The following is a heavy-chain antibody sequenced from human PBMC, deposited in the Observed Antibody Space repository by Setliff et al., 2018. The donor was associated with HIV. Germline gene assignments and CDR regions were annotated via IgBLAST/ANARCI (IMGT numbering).Heavy chain of an antibody. CDR2: ITDSGHT. Sequence: PSETLSLTCAVSGGSISSGNWWNWVRQPPGKGLEWIGEITDSGHTNYNPSLKSRVIISLDTSKKQFSLRLSSVTAADTAVYYCARVPPRWGATRDYWGQGTLVTVSS. J-gene: IGHJ4*02. CDR3: ARVPPRWGATRDY. CDR1: GGSISSGNW. D-gene: IGHD1-26*01. V-gene: IGHV4-4*02.